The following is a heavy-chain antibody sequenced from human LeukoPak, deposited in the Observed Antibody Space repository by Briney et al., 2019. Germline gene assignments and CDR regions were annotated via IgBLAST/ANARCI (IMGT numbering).Heavy chain of an antibody. Sequence: ASVKVSCKASGYTFTSYDINWVRQATGQGLEWMGWMNPSSGNTGYAQKFQGRVTMTRNTSISTAYMELSSLRSEDTAVYYCARGALLWFGELSDWGQGTLVTVSS. D-gene: IGHD3-10*01. J-gene: IGHJ4*02. CDR3: ARGALLWFGELSD. CDR1: GYTFTSYD. V-gene: IGHV1-8*01. CDR2: MNPSSGNT.